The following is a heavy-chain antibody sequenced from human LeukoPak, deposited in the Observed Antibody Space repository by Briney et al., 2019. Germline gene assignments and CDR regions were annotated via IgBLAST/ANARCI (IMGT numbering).Heavy chain of an antibody. Sequence: SVKVSCKASGGTFSSYAISWVRQAPGQGLEWMGGIIPIFGTANYAQKFQGRVTITADESTSTAYMELSSLRSEDTAEYYCLLEWFSLRRYYFDYWGQGTLVTVSS. V-gene: IGHV1-69*13. CDR1: GGTFSSYA. CDR3: LLEWFSLRRYYFDY. D-gene: IGHD3-3*01. J-gene: IGHJ4*02. CDR2: IIPIFGTA.